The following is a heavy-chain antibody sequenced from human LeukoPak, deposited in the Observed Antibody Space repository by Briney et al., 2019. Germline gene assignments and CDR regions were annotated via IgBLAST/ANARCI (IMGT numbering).Heavy chain of an antibody. J-gene: IGHJ4*02. CDR3: AKVSSGSYPWYFDY. CDR2: IRYDGSNK. CDR1: GFTFSSHG. D-gene: IGHD3-10*01. V-gene: IGHV3-30*02. Sequence: GGSLRLSCAASGFTFSSHGMHWVRQAPGKGLEWVAFIRYDGSNKYYADSVKGRFTISRDNSKNTLYLQMNSLGAEDTAVYYCAKVSSGSYPWYFDYWGQGTLVTVSS.